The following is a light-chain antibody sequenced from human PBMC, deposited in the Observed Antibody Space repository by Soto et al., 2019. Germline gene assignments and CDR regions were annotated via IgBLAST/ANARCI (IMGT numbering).Light chain of an antibody. CDR1: SSNIGDNF. J-gene: IGLJ3*02. Sequence: QSVLTQPPSVSGTPGQRITISCSGDSSNIGDNFVYWYQQVPETAPKLLIYRNDERPSGVPDRFSASKSGTSASLANSGLRSEDEADYYCATWDDSFRGLFGGGTKVTVL. CDR3: ATWDDSFRGL. V-gene: IGLV1-47*01. CDR2: RND.